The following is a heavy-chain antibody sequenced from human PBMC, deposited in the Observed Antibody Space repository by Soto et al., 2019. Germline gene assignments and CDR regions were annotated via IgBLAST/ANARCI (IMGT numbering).Heavy chain of an antibody. J-gene: IGHJ4*02. CDR3: ARGGSTWKFDS. V-gene: IGHV4-4*02. CDR1: GGSISTTHW. Sequence: VQLQESGPGLVRPSGTLSLTCAVSGGSISTTHWWSWVRQSPRKGLEWIGEIYYSGSTNYTPSLKSRVTISVDKSMTHFSLNLTSVTAADRAVYFCARGGSTWKFDSWGQGALVTVSS. CDR2: IYYSGST. D-gene: IGHD6-13*01.